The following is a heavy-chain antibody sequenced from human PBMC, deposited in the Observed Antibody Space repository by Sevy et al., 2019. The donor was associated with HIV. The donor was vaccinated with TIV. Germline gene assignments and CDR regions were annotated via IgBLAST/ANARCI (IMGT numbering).Heavy chain of an antibody. CDR2: ISYDGSNK. J-gene: IGHJ6*02. D-gene: IGHD4-17*01. CDR3: AKDTTQAYGDYSYYYGIDV. Sequence: GGSLRLSCAASGFTFSSYGMHWVRQAPGKGLEWVAVISYDGSNKYYADSVKGRFTISRDNSKNTLYLQMNSLRAEDTAVYYCAKDTTQAYGDYSYYYGIDVWGQGTTVTVSS. CDR1: GFTFSSYG. V-gene: IGHV3-30*18.